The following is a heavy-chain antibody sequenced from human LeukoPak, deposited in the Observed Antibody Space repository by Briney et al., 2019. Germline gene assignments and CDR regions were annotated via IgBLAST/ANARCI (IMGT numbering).Heavy chain of an antibody. V-gene: IGHV3-21*03. CDR3: ARDIPRGASHLDY. CDR2: ISSSSSYI. Sequence: SGGSLRLSCAASGFTFSSYSMNWVRQAPGKGLEWVSSISSSSSYIYYADSVKGRFTISRDNAKNSLYLQMNSLRVEDTAVYYCARDIPRGASHLDYWGQGTLVTVSS. CDR1: GFTFSSYS. J-gene: IGHJ4*02. D-gene: IGHD1-26*01.